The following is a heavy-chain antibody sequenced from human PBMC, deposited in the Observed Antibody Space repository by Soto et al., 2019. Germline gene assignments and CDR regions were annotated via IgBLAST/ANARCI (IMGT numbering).Heavy chain of an antibody. V-gene: IGHV3-33*01. Sequence: QVHLVESGGGVVQPGTSLRLSCAASGFDFSFYGMHWVRQSPGEGLEWVAMIWHDGSHIFYADSVKGRFTISRDNSKNTLYLQMRSLRAEDTAVYYCARDSDLYHSDLRGDYRPFGHWGQGTLVSVSS. J-gene: IGHJ4*02. D-gene: IGHD3-22*01. CDR3: ARDSDLYHSDLRGDYRPFGH. CDR2: IWHDGSHI. CDR1: GFDFSFYG.